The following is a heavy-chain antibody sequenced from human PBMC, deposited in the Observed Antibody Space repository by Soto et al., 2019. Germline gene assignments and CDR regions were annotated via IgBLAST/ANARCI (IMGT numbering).Heavy chain of an antibody. Sequence: GGSLRLSCVASGFIFSGSAMYWVRQAPGEGLEWVGVISPDGTNKYYVDSVKGRFSISRDDSENTLFLQMNSLRPDDTAVYYCARVGSGGGGDYWGQGSQVTVSS. D-gene: IGHD1-26*01. CDR3: ARVGSGGGGDY. J-gene: IGHJ4*02. CDR2: ISPDGTNK. CDR1: GFIFSGSA. V-gene: IGHV3-30*04.